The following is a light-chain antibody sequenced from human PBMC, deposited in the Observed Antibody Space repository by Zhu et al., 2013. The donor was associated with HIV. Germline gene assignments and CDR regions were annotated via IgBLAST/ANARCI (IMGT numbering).Light chain of an antibody. Sequence: QSVLTQPPSASGTPGQRVTISCSGSSSNIGSNYVSWYQQLPGTAPKLLIYSKNQRPSGVPDRFSGSKSGTSASLTISGLQADDEADYYCCSYTSSSTRYVFGTGTKVTVL. V-gene: IGLV1-47*01. CDR2: SKN. CDR3: CSYTSSSTRYV. CDR1: SSNIGSNY. J-gene: IGLJ1*01.